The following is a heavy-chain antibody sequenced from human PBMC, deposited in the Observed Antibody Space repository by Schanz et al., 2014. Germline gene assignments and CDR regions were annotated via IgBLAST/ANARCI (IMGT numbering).Heavy chain of an antibody. V-gene: IGHV4-59*01. J-gene: IGHJ6*02. CDR3: ARAEINSGYARYYYGMDV. D-gene: IGHD5-12*01. Sequence: QVQLPESGPGLVKPSETLSLTCTVSGGSISNYYWSWIRQPPGKGLEWIGYIYYSGSTNYNPSLKSRVTISVDTSKNQFFLKLSSVTAADTAVYYCARAEINSGYARYYYGMDVWGQGTTVTVSS. CDR1: GGSISNYY. CDR2: IYYSGST.